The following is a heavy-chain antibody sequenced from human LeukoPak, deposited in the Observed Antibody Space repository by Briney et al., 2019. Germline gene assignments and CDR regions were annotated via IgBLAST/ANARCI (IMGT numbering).Heavy chain of an antibody. CDR1: GDTFTGYY. Sequence: ASVKVSCKASGDTFTGYYMHWVRQAPGQGLEWMGRINPNSGGTNYAQKFQGRVTMTRDTSISTAYMVLSRLRSDDTAVYYCAREALEDYFDCWGQGTVVTVSS. V-gene: IGHV1-2*06. CDR3: AREALEDYFDC. CDR2: INPNSGGT. J-gene: IGHJ4*02.